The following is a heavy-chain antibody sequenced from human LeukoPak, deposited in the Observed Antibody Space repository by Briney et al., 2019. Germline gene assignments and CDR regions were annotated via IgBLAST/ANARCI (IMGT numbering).Heavy chain of an antibody. CDR2: IYPGDSDT. D-gene: IGHD6-13*01. CDR3: ARLATKPGTAAAGYYFDY. J-gene: IGHJ4*02. CDR1: GYSFTSYW. Sequence: SGESLKISCKGSGYSFTSYWIGWVRQVPGKGLEWMGIIYPGDSDTRYSPSFQGQVTISADKSISTAYLQWSSLKASDTAMYYCARLATKPGTAAAGYYFDYWGQGTLVTVSS. V-gene: IGHV5-51*01.